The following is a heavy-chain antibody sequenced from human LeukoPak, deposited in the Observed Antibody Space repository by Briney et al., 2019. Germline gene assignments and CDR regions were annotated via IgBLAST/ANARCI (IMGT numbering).Heavy chain of an antibody. V-gene: IGHV3-7*01. D-gene: IGHD3-16*01. CDR2: IKQDGSEK. Sequence: PGGSLRLSCAASGFTFSSYWMSWVRQAPGKGLEWVANIKQDGSEKYYVDSVKGRFTISRDNAKNSLYLQMNSLRAEDTAVYYCARLPTPINIMYLPYYYYYGMDVWGQGTTVTVSS. CDR1: GFTFSSYW. J-gene: IGHJ6*02. CDR3: ARLPTPINIMYLPYYYYYGMDV.